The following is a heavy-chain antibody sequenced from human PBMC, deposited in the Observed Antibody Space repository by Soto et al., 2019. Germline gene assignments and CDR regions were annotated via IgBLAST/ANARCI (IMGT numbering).Heavy chain of an antibody. Sequence: ASVKVSCKASANTFTDYYIHWIRQAPGQGLEWMGWVNPKSGVATYAQNFRGRVTMTRDTSISTAYMDLSRATSDNTAVYYCAAVPLWFGELGWFDPWGQGTLVTVSS. CDR2: VNPKSGVA. J-gene: IGHJ5*02. CDR3: AAVPLWFGELGWFDP. D-gene: IGHD3-10*01. CDR1: ANTFTDYY. V-gene: IGHV1-2*02.